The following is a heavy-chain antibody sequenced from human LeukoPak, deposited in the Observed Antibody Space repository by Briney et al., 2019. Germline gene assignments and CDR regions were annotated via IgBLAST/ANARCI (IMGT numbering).Heavy chain of an antibody. CDR3: AKDPVIVVVDDY. J-gene: IGHJ4*02. Sequence: SGGSLRLSCAASGFTFSDYYMSWIRQAPGKGLEWVSYISSSGSTIYYADSVKGRFTISRDNSKNTLYLQMNSLRAEDTAVYYCAKDPVIVVVDDYWGQGTLVTVSS. D-gene: IGHD2-15*01. CDR1: GFTFSDYY. V-gene: IGHV3-11*01. CDR2: ISSSGSTI.